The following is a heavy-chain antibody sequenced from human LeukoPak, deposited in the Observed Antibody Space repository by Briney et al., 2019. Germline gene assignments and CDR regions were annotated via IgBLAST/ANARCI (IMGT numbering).Heavy chain of an antibody. CDR1: GYTFTSYG. Sequence: ASVKVSCKASGYTFTSYGISWVRQAPGQGLEWMGWISAYNGNTNYAQKLQGRVTMTTDTSTSTAYMELRSLRSDDTAVYYCARPRRPVKSGWSWFDPWGQGTLVTVSS. CDR3: ARPRRPVKSGWSWFDP. D-gene: IGHD6-19*01. J-gene: IGHJ5*02. CDR2: ISAYNGNT. V-gene: IGHV1-18*01.